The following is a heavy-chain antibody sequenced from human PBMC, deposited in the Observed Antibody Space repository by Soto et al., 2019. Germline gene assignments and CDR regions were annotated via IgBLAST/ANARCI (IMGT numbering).Heavy chain of an antibody. Sequence: EVQLVESGGGLVQPGGSLRLSCAASGFTFSSYRMNWVRQAPGKGLEWVSSISSSSSYIYYADSVKGRFTISRDNAKNSLYLQMNRLRAEDTAVYYCARDSIAGDYYYYYGMDVWGQGTTVTVSS. CDR1: GFTFSSYR. V-gene: IGHV3-21*01. D-gene: IGHD6-6*01. CDR3: ARDSIAGDYYYYYGMDV. CDR2: ISSSSSYI. J-gene: IGHJ6*02.